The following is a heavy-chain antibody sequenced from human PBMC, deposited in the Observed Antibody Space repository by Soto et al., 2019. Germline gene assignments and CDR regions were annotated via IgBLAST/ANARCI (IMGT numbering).Heavy chain of an antibody. CDR1: GFTFSSYG. D-gene: IGHD1-26*01. CDR2: IWYDGSNK. V-gene: IGHV3-33*01. J-gene: IGHJ4*02. Sequence: GGSLRLSCAASGFTFSSYGMHWVRQAPGKGLEWVAVIWYDGSNKYYADSVKGRFTISRDNSKNTLYLQMNSLRAEDTAVYYCARETIESVVFDYWGQGTLVTVSS. CDR3: ARETIESVVFDY.